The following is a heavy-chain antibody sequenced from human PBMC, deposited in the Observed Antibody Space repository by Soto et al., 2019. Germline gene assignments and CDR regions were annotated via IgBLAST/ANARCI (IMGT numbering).Heavy chain of an antibody. V-gene: IGHV3-33*01. CDR1: GFTFSSYG. CDR3: ARDNDYGGVLDCGY. CDR2: IWYDGSNK. Sequence: PGGSLRLSCAASGFTFSSYGMHWVRQAPGKGLEWVAVIWYDGSNKYYADSVKGRFTISRDNSKNTLYLQMNSLRAEDTAVYYWARDNDYGGVLDCGYWGKGALVTVSS. J-gene: IGHJ4*02. D-gene: IGHD4-17*01.